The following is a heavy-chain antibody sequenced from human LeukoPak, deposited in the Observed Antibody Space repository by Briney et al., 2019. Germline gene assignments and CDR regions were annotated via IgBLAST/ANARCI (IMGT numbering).Heavy chain of an antibody. J-gene: IGHJ4*02. Sequence: SETLSLTCTVSGGSISSHYWSWIRQPPGKGLEWIGYIYYSGSTNYNPSLKSRVTISVDTSKNQFSLKLSSVTAADTAVYYCAREYSSSWSDYWGQGTLVTVSS. D-gene: IGHD6-13*01. CDR2: IYYSGST. CDR1: GGSISSHY. V-gene: IGHV4-59*11. CDR3: AREYSSSWSDY.